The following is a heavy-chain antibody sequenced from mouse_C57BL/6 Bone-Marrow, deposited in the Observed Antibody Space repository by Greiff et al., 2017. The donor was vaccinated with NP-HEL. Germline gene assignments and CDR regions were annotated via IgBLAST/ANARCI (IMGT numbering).Heavy chain of an antibody. D-gene: IGHD1-1*01. J-gene: IGHJ3*01. CDR1: GFTFSSYG. V-gene: IGHV5-6*01. CDR3: ARWGSIYDYGSREAGFAY. Sequence: EVHLVESGGDLVKPGGSLKLSCAASGFTFSSYGMSWVRQTPDKRLEWVATISSGGSYTYYPASVQGRFTISRANAKNTLYLQMSSLKSENTAVYYCARWGSIYDYGSREAGFAYWGQGTMVTVSA. CDR2: ISSGGSYT.